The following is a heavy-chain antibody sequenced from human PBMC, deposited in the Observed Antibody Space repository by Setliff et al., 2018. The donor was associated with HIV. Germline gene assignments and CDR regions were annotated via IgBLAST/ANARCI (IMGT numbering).Heavy chain of an antibody. CDR2: ISPAETKK. V-gene: IGHV3-30*04. CDR1: GFTFSSSV. J-gene: IGHJ5*02. Sequence: PGGSLRLSCAASGFTFSSSVMHWLRQAPGKGLEWVAVISPAETKKYYADSVKGRFSVSRDNTKKTVYLQMNSLTTEDTAVYYCAKAGSGYSGSNWFDPWGQGTLVTVSS. CDR3: AKAGSGYSGSNWFDP. D-gene: IGHD6-13*01.